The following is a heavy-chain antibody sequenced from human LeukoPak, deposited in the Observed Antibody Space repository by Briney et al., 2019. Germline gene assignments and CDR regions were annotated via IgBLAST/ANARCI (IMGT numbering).Heavy chain of an antibody. J-gene: IGHJ4*02. CDR3: ARAKDFWSGYYDY. CDR2: IKQDGSEK. Sequence: GGSLRLSCAASGFTFSSYWMSWVRQAPGKGLEWVANIKQDGSEKCYVDSVKGRFTISRDNAKNSLYLQMNSLRAEDTAVYYCARAKDFWSGYYDYWGQGTLVTVSS. V-gene: IGHV3-7*01. D-gene: IGHD3-3*01. CDR1: GFTFSSYW.